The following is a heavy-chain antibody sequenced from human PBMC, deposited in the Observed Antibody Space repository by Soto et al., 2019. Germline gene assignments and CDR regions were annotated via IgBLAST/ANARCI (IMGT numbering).Heavy chain of an antibody. V-gene: IGHV3-30*18. Sequence: GGSLRLSWAAPGFTFSSYGMHWVRQAPGKGLEWVAVISYDGSNKYYADSVKGRFTISRDNSKNTLYLQMNSLRAEDTAVYYCAKARAYYYDSSALGDYWGQGTLVTVSS. CDR2: ISYDGSNK. D-gene: IGHD3-22*01. CDR1: GFTFSSYG. J-gene: IGHJ4*02. CDR3: AKARAYYYDSSALGDY.